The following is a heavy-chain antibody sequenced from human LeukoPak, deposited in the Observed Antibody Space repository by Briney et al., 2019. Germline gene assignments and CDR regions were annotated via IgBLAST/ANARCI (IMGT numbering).Heavy chain of an antibody. CDR2: IYSGGST. J-gene: IGHJ1*01. V-gene: IGHV3-66*02. CDR1: GSTVSSNY. D-gene: IGHD2-2*01. CDR3: ARDLYCSSTSCRTSEYFQH. Sequence: GGSLRLSCAASGSTVSSNYMSWVRQAPGKGLEWVSVIYSGGSTYYADSVKGRFTISRDNSKNTLYLQMNSLRAEDTAVYYCARDLYCSSTSCRTSEYFQHWGQGTLVTVSS.